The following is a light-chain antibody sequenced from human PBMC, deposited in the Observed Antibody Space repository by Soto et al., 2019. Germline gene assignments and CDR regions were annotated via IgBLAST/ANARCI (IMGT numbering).Light chain of an antibody. J-gene: IGKJ1*01. V-gene: IGKV3-15*01. Sequence: EKVITQSPATLSVSPGERAALSCSASQSINTNLAWYQQKPGQAPRLLIYGASTRATGIPARFSGSGSGTEFTLTISSLXSEDFAVYFCQEYNNWPPGTFGQGTKVDIK. CDR1: QSINTN. CDR3: QEYNNWPPGT. CDR2: GAS.